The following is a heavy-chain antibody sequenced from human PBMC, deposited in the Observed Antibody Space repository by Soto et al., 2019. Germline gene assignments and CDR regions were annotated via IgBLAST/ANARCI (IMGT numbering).Heavy chain of an antibody. J-gene: IGHJ4*02. D-gene: IGHD3-10*01. Sequence: PSETLSLTCTVSSASITSSRHYWNWIRQPPGKGMEWIGNMYYSGRTYYNLYIKSRVTISVDTSKNQLSLELSSVTAADTALYYCARGPPLYYFGSGSYYNKYDYWGPGTLVT. CDR3: ARGPPLYYFGSGSYYNKYDY. V-gene: IGHV4-39*01. CDR2: MYYSGRT. CDR1: SASITSSRHY.